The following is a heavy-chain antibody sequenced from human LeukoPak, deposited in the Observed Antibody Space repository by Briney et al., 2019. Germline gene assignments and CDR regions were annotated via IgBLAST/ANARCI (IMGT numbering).Heavy chain of an antibody. CDR3: ARNTIFGVVPYYFDS. CDR1: GFTFSSYN. CDR2: ISTSSTTI. J-gene: IGHJ4*02. Sequence: PGGSLRLSCAASGFTFSSYNMNWVRQAPGKGLEWVSYISTSSTTIYYADSVKGRFIISRDNAKNALYLQMNSLRAEDTAVYYCARNTIFGVVPYYFDSWGQGTLVTVSS. V-gene: IGHV3-48*01. D-gene: IGHD3-3*01.